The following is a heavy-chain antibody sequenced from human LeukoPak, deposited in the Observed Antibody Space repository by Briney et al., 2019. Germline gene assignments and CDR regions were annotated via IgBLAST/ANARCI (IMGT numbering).Heavy chain of an antibody. V-gene: IGHV4-39*01. CDR1: GGSISSSSYY. D-gene: IGHD6-13*01. Sequence: SETLSLTCTVSGGSISSSSYYWGWIRQPPGKGLEWIGGIYYSGSTYYNPSLKSRVTISVDTSKNQFSLKLSSVTAADTAVYYCARLSQQVVGYWGQGALVTVSS. CDR2: IYYSGST. J-gene: IGHJ4*02. CDR3: ARLSQQVVGY.